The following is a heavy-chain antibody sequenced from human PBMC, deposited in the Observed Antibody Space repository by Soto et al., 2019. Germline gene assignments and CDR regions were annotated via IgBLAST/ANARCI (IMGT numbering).Heavy chain of an antibody. V-gene: IGHV4-4*07. Sequence: SETLSLTCTVSGDSINSYYWSWIRQPAGKGLDLIGRIYTSGSTNYNPSLKSRVTMSVDTSKNQFSLKLNSVTAADTAVYYCARELMTYYDFWSGSNTAGMDVWGQGTTVTVSS. CDR1: GDSINSYY. CDR3: ARELMTYYDFWSGSNTAGMDV. CDR2: IYTSGST. J-gene: IGHJ6*02. D-gene: IGHD3-3*01.